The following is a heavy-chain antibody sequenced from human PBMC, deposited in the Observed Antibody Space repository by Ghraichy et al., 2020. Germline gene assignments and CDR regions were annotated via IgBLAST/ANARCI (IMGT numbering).Heavy chain of an antibody. CDR2: VSSDGSKSK. D-gene: IGHD6-13*01. CDR3: TKAPVATAVNYFFDS. V-gene: IGHV3-30*04. CDR1: GFTFSSYA. Sequence: GGSLRLSCAASGFTFSSYAIHWVRQAPGKGLEWVAVVSSDGSKSKMFDADSLTGRFTISRDNFRNAVYLQMDGLRVDDTAVYYCTKAPVATAVNYFFDSWGQGTLVTVSS. J-gene: IGHJ5*01.